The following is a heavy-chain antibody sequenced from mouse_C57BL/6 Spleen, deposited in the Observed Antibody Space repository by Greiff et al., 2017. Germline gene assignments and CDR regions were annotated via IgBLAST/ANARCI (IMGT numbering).Heavy chain of an antibody. CDR2: IWSGGST. J-gene: IGHJ2*01. CDR1: GFSLPSYG. V-gene: IGHV2-4*01. Sequence: QVQLQQSGPGLVQPSQSLSITCTVSGFSLPSYGVHWVRQPPGTGLEWLGVIWSGGSTDYTAAFISRLSISKDNSKSQVFFKMNSLQADDTSMYYCAKGSFDYWGQGTTLTVSS. CDR3: AKGSFDY.